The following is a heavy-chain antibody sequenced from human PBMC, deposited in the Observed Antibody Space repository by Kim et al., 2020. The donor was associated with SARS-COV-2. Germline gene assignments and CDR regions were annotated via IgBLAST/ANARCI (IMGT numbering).Heavy chain of an antibody. J-gene: IGHJ4*02. CDR1: GGTFSSYA. D-gene: IGHD2-15*01. V-gene: IGHV1-69*13. CDR3: AIRVLLTYYFDY. CDR2: IIPIFGTA. Sequence: SVKVSCKASGGTFSSYAISWVRQAPGQGLEWMGGIIPIFGTANYAQKFQGRVTITADESTSTAYMELSSLRSEDTAVYYCAIRVLLTYYFDYWGQGTLVTVSS.